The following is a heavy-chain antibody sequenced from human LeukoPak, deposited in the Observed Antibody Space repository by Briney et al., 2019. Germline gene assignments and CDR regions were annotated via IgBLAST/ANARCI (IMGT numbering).Heavy chain of an antibody. CDR3: ARPSPPGDGYNPCDY. J-gene: IGHJ4*02. CDR1: GFIFSSAW. D-gene: IGHD5-24*01. Sequence: GGSLRLSCAASGFIFSSAWMSWVRQAPGKGLEWVGHIKTKTDGWTTDYAAPVKGRFTISRDNSKNTLYLQMNSLRAEDTAVYYCARPSPPGDGYNPCDYWGPGALVIVSS. V-gene: IGHV3-15*01. CDR2: IKTKTDGWTT.